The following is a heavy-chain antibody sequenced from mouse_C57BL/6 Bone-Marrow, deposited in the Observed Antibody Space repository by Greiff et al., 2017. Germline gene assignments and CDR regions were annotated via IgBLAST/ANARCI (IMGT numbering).Heavy chain of an antibody. CDR1: GYTFTSYW. D-gene: IGHD1-1*01. CDR2: IYPGSGST. J-gene: IGHJ2*01. Sequence: QVQLKQPGAELVKPGASVKMSCKASGYTFTSYWITWVKQRPGQGLEWIGDIYPGSGSTNYNEKFKSKATLTVDTSSSTAYMQLSSLTSEDSAVYYCARRLLRFQSYYFDYWGQGTTLTVSS. V-gene: IGHV1-55*01. CDR3: ARRLLRFQSYYFDY.